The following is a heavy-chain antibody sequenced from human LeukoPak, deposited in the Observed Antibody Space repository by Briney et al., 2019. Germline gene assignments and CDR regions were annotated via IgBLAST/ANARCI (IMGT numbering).Heavy chain of an antibody. V-gene: IGHV1-18*01. CDR1: GYTFTGYG. Sequence: ASVKVSCKASGYTFTGYGISWVRQAPGQGRGWMGWIIAYNGNTNYAQKLQGRVTMTTDTSTSTAYMELRSLRSDDTAVYYCARDPQGWGDYWGQGTLVTVSS. CDR3: ARDPQGWGDY. J-gene: IGHJ4*02. D-gene: IGHD2-15*01. CDR2: IIAYNGNT.